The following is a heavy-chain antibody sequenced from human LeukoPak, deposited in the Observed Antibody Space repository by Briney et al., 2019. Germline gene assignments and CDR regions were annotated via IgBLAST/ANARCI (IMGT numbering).Heavy chain of an antibody. CDR2: ISWNSGSI. V-gene: IGHV3-9*01. J-gene: IGHJ3*02. Sequence: GGSLRLSCAASGFTFDDYAMHWVRQAPGKGLEWVSGISWNSGSIGYADSVKGRFTISRDNAKNSLYLQMNSLRAEDTALYYCVKDNRRYYDSSGYPGAFDIWGQGTMVTVSS. CDR1: GFTFDDYA. CDR3: VKDNRRYYDSSGYPGAFDI. D-gene: IGHD3-22*01.